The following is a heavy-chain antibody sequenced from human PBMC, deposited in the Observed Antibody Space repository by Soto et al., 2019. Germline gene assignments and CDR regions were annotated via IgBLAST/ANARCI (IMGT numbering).Heavy chain of an antibody. D-gene: IGHD2-8*01. CDR2: INHSGST. J-gene: IGHJ6*03. CDR1: GGSFSGYY. Sequence: SGTLSLTCAVYGGSFSGYYWCCIRQPPGKGLEWIGEINHSGSTNYNPSLKSRVTISVDTSKNQFSLKLSSVTAADTAVYYCARGGRYCTNGVCYKSRVHHHYYYTLVRCKGTT. V-gene: IGHV4-34*01. CDR3: ARGGRYCTNGVCYKSRVHHHYYYTLV.